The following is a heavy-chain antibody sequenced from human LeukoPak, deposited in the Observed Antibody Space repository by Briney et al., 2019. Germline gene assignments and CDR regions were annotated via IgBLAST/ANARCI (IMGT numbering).Heavy chain of an antibody. CDR2: MCGSAGCT. Sequence: PGGSLRLSCAASGFTFNIYAMSWVRLAPGKGLQWVASMCGSAGCTFYTDSVKGRFTISRDNSNSTLYLEMSSLRAEDTAIYYCARDRPNYHESNGHYYERDGDHWGQGTLVTVSS. J-gene: IGHJ5*02. D-gene: IGHD3-22*01. V-gene: IGHV3-23*01. CDR1: GFTFNIYA. CDR3: ARDRPNYHESNGHYYERDGDH.